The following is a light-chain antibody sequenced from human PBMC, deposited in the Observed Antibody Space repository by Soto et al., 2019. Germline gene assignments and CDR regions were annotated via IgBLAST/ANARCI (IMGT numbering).Light chain of an antibody. CDR2: GAS. CDR3: QQYGSSPP. CDR1: QSVSSSY. Sequence: EIVLTQSPGTLSLSPGERATLSCRASQSVSSSYLAWYQQKPGQAPRLLIYGASSRATGIPDRFSGSGSGTDFTLTISRLEPEDFAVYYCQQYGSSPPFGGGTKLDI. V-gene: IGKV3-20*01. J-gene: IGKJ4*01.